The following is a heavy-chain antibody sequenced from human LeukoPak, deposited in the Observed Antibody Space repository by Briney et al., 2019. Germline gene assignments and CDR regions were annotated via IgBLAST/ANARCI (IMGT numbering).Heavy chain of an antibody. Sequence: GASVKVSCKASGYTFTGYYMHWVRQAPGQGLEWMGWINPNSGGTNYAQKFQGRVTMTRDMSTSTVYMELSSLRSEDTAVYYCARGVATLPHYYYYYYMDVWGKGTTVTVSS. V-gene: IGHV1-2*02. D-gene: IGHD5-12*01. CDR3: ARGVATLPHYYYYYYMDV. CDR2: INPNSGGT. J-gene: IGHJ6*03. CDR1: GYTFTGYY.